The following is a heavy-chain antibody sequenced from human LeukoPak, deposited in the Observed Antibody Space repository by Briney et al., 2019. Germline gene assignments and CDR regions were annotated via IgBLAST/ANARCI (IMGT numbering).Heavy chain of an antibody. CDR2: IYYSGST. Sequence: PSETLSLTCTVSGGSISSSSYFWGWIRQPPGKGLEWIGSIYYSGSTYYNPSLKSRVTISVDTSKNQFSLKLSSVTAADTAVYYCARGLYGLGSSNYYYYYMDVWGKGTTVTISS. CDR1: GGSISSSSYF. V-gene: IGHV4-39*07. D-gene: IGHD3-10*01. CDR3: ARGLYGLGSSNYYYYYMDV. J-gene: IGHJ6*03.